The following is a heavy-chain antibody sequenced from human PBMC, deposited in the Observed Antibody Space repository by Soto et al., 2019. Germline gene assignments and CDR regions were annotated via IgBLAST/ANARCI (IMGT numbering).Heavy chain of an antibody. D-gene: IGHD6-13*01. CDR1: GFTFSSYS. CDR3: ASGAAAGSEAFDI. J-gene: IGHJ3*02. V-gene: IGHV3-21*01. Sequence: GGSLRLSCAASGFTFSSYSMNWVRQAPGKGLEWVSSISSSSSYIYYADSVKGRFTISRDNAKNSLYLQMNSLRAEDTAVYYCASGAAAGSEAFDIWGQGTMVTVS. CDR2: ISSSSSYI.